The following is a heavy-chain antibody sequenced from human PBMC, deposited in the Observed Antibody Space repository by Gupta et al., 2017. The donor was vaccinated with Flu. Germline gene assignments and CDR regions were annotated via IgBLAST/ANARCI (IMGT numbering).Heavy chain of an antibody. V-gene: IGHV4-31*03. CDR2: IYDSGST. CDR3: ARDGGSGSYWCDP. CDR1: GGSISRGGSY. J-gene: IGHJ5*02. D-gene: IGHD3-10*01. Sequence: QVQLQESGPRLVKPSQTLSLTCTVSGGSISRGGSYWSWIRQHPGKGLEWIGYIYDSGSTYYNPSLKSRVTISVDTSKNQFYLKLSSVTAADTAGDYCARDGGSGSYWCDPWGQGTLVTVS.